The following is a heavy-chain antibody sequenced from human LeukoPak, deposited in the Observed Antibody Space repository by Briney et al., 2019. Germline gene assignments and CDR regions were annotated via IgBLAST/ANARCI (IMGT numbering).Heavy chain of an antibody. J-gene: IGHJ4*02. CDR1: GGSISSYY. CDR2: IYTSGST. V-gene: IGHV4-4*07. D-gene: IGHD3-9*01. CDR3: ARDRYDILPGYRIFDY. Sequence: SETLSLTCTVSGGSISSYYWSWIRQPAGKGLEWIGRIYTSGSTNYNPSLKSRVTMSVDTSKNQFSLKLSSVTAADTAVYYCARDRYDILPGYRIFDYWGQGTLVTVSS.